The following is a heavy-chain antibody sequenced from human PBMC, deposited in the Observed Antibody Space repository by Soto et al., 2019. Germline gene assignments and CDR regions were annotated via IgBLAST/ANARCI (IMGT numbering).Heavy chain of an antibody. CDR1: GGSFSGYY. Sequence: SETLSLTCAVYGGSFSGYYWSWIRQPPGKGLEWIGEINHSGSTNYNPSLKSRVTISVDTSKNQFSLKLSSVTAADTAVYYCARDFRTVTYPNFDYWGQGTLVTVSS. J-gene: IGHJ4*02. V-gene: IGHV4-34*01. D-gene: IGHD4-17*01. CDR3: ARDFRTVTYPNFDY. CDR2: INHSGST.